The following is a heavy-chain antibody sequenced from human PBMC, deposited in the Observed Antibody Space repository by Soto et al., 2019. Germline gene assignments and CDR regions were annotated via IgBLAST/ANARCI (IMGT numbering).Heavy chain of an antibody. J-gene: IGHJ4*02. CDR2: INAGNGNT. V-gene: IGHV1-3*01. Sequence: ASVKVSCKASGYTFTSYAMHWVRQAPGQRLEWMGWINAGNGNTKYSQKFQGRVTITRDTSASTAYMELSSLRSEDTAVYYCARAQRIWGSYRSVWDYFDYWGQGTLVTVSS. CDR1: GYTFTSYA. CDR3: ARAQRIWGSYRSVWDYFDY. D-gene: IGHD3-16*02.